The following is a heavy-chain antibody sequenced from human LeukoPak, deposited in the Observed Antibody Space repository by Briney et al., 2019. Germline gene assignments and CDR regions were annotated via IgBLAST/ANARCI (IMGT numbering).Heavy chain of an antibody. Sequence: ASVKVSCKASGYTFTSYYMHWVRQAPGQGLEWMGIINPSGGSTSYARKFQGRVTMTRDTSTSTVYMELSSLRSEDTAVYYCARDGGGYCSSTSCFPYCSGGSCYGASAFDIWGQGTMVTVSS. CDR1: GYTFTSYY. D-gene: IGHD2-2*01. CDR3: ARDGGGYCSSTSCFPYCSGGSCYGASAFDI. V-gene: IGHV1-46*01. J-gene: IGHJ3*02. CDR2: INPSGGST.